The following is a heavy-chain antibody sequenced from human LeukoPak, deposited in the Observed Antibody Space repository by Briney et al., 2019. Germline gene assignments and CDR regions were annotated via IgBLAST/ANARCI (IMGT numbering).Heavy chain of an antibody. D-gene: IGHD6-19*01. V-gene: IGHV4-31*03. CDR2: IYYSGST. Sequence: SQTLSLTCTVSGGSISSGGYYWSWIRQHPGKGLEWIGYIYYSGSTYYNPSLKSRVTISVDTSKNQFSLKLSSVTAADTAVYYCARGAGYSSGWPSYYFDYWGQGTLVTVSS. CDR3: ARGAGYSSGWPSYYFDY. CDR1: GGSISSGGYY. J-gene: IGHJ4*02.